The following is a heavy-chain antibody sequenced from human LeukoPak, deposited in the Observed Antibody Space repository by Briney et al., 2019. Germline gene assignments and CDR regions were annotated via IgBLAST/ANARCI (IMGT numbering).Heavy chain of an antibody. CDR3: AVLTYQLLDYYFDY. J-gene: IGHJ4*02. Sequence: PGGSLRLSCAAFGFTFSSYDMTWVRQAPGKGLEWVSYISNSGNTIYYADSVKGRFTISRDNAKNSLYLQMNSLRAEDTAVYYCAVLTYQLLDYYFDYWGQGTLVTVSS. CDR1: GFTFSSYD. CDR2: ISNSGNTI. V-gene: IGHV3-48*01. D-gene: IGHD2-2*01.